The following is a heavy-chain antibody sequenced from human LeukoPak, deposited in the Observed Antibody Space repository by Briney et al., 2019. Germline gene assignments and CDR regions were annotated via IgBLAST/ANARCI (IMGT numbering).Heavy chain of an antibody. J-gene: IGHJ4*02. CDR2: MHYSGGT. Sequence: SETLSLTCTVSGGSISGYYWSWIRQPPGKGLEWIGYMHYSGGTNYNPSLKSRVAISVDTSKNQFSLQLSSVTAADTAVYYCAGGDYYDSSGYYPIFDYWGQGTLVTVSS. V-gene: IGHV4-59*01. CDR1: GGSISGYY. CDR3: AGGDYYDSSGYYPIFDY. D-gene: IGHD3-22*01.